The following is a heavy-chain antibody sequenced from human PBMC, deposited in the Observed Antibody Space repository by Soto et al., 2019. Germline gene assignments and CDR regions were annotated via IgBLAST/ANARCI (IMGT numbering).Heavy chain of an antibody. V-gene: IGHV3-30*18. J-gene: IGHJ6*02. D-gene: IGHD7-27*01. CDR1: GFTFSSYG. CDR2: ISYDGSNK. CDR3: AKESGSLGKNYCCYGMDV. Sequence: GGSLRLSCAASGFTFSSYGMHWVRQAPGKGLEWVAVISYDGSNKYYADSVKGRFTISRDNSKNTLYLQMNSLRAEDTAVYYGAKESGSLGKNYCCYGMDVWGQGTTVTVSS.